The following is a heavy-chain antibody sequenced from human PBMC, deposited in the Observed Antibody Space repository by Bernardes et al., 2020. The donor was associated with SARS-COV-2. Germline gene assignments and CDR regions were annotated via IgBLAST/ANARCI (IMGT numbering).Heavy chain of an antibody. Sequence: SETLSLTCAVSGGSIGAYYCNWIRQPPGEGLEWIGFVYYTGITNYNPSPKSRVTLSVDTSKSQFSLKLTPVTPADTAVYSCSRGDLAFDYWGEGTLVTVS. J-gene: IGHJ4*02. CDR1: GGSIGAYY. CDR2: VYYTGIT. CDR3: SRGDLAFDY. V-gene: IGHV4-59*01. D-gene: IGHD2-21*02.